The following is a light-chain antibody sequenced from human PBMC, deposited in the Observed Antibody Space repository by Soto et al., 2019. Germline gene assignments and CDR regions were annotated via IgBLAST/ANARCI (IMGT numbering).Light chain of an antibody. J-gene: IGKJ1*01. CDR3: QQYGSSPRT. CDR2: GAS. Sequence: EIVMTQSPATLSVSPGERATLSCRASQSVSSYLGWYQQKPGQAPRLLMYGASSRATGIPERFSGSGSGTDFTLTISRLEPEDFAVYYCQQYGSSPRTFGQGTKVDIK. CDR1: QSVSSY. V-gene: IGKV3-20*01.